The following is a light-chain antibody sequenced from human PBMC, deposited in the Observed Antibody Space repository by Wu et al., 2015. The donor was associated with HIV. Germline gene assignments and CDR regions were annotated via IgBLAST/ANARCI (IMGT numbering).Light chain of an antibody. CDR3: QQRSHWPFT. V-gene: IGKV3D-20*02. CDR1: QSVSSNY. J-gene: IGKJ3*01. CDR2: DAS. Sequence: EIVLTQSPGTLSLSPGERATLSCRASQSVSSNYFAWYQQKLGQVPRLLIYDASTRATGIPDRFSGSGSGTDFTLTISSLETEDIAIYYCQQRSHWPFTFGPGTKVEMK.